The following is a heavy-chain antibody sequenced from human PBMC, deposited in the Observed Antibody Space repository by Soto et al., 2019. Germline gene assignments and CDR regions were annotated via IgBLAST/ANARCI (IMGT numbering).Heavy chain of an antibody. CDR2: IWYDGSNK. Sequence: QVQLVESGGGVVQPGRSLRLSCAASGFTFSSYGMHWVRQAPGKGLEWVAVIWYDGSNKYYADSVKGRFTISRDNSKNTLYLQIDSLRAEDTAVYYCARLYTWIMDYWGQGTMVTVSS. J-gene: IGHJ4*02. V-gene: IGHV3-33*01. CDR3: ARLYTWIMDY. D-gene: IGHD5-12*01. CDR1: GFTFSSYG.